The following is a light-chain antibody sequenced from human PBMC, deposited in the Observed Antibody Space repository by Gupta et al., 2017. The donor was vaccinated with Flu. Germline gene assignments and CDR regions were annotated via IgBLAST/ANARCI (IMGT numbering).Light chain of an antibody. CDR1: AVGSES. Sequence: GVKATITGSGDAVGSESLSWYRRSPAQAPRLLVVNNSSRHTGIPRRFSGSKSASTATIITSAVEAGDEADFFCHVEDSRDDHLVFGGGTKLTVL. CDR2: NNS. CDR3: HVEDSRDDHLV. V-gene: IGLV3-21*02. J-gene: IGLJ2*01.